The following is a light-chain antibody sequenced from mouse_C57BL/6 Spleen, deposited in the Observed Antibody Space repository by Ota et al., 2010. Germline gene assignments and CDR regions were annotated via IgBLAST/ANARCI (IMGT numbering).Light chain of an antibody. J-gene: IGKJ1*01. CDR1: QDIHGY. Sequence: DIQMTQSPSSLSASLGERVSLTCRASQDIHGYLNLFQQKPGETIKHLIYETSNLDSGVPKGSVAVGLGQIILSLSAALSLKYFADYYCLQYASSPPTFGGGTKLEIK. CDR3: LQYASSPPT. CDR2: ETS. V-gene: IGKV9-129*01.